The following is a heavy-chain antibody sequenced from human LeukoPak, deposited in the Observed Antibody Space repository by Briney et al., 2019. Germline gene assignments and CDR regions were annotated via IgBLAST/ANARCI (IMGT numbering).Heavy chain of an antibody. J-gene: IGHJ4*02. CDR3: AKVAYRDTWRGEFDY. CDR1: GFTFNSYA. Sequence: GGSLRLSCAASGFTFNSYALNWVSQAPGKGLEWVSAISVGGYTTHYADSVKGRFTISRDNSKNTLYLQIYSLRAEDTAIYYCAKVAYRDTWRGEFDYWGQGTLVVVSS. D-gene: IGHD3-10*01. CDR2: ISVGGYTT. V-gene: IGHV3-23*01.